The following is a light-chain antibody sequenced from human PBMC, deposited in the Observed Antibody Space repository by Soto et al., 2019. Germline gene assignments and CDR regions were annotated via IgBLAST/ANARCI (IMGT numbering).Light chain of an antibody. CDR1: QSVSSNY. CDR3: QQYGTSPIT. V-gene: IGKV3-20*01. CDR2: GAS. J-gene: IGKJ3*01. Sequence: EIVLTQSPGTLSLSPGERVTLSCRASQSVSSNYFAWYQQKPGQAPRLLIYGASSRATGIPDTFRGSGSGTDFTLTISRLEPEDFAVYYCQQYGTSPITFGPGTKVDIK.